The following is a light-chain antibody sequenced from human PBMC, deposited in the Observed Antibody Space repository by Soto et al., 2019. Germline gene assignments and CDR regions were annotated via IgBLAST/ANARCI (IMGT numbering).Light chain of an antibody. J-gene: IGLJ1*01. CDR1: SSDVGAYNY. Sequence: QSVPTQPPSASGSPGQSVTISCTGTSSDVGAYNYVSWYQHHPGKAPKLMIYEVNKRPSGSPDRFSGSKSGTTGSLTVSGLQAEEGADYYSPSHEATINFPHIFGTGTKVTVL. CDR2: EVN. CDR3: PSHEATINFPHI. V-gene: IGLV2-8*01.